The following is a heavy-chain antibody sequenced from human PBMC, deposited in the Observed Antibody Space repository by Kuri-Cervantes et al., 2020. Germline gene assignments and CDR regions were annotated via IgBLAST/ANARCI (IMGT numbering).Heavy chain of an antibody. J-gene: IGHJ4*02. Sequence: ASVKVSCKASGYTFTNYGISWVRQAPGQGLEWMGWISAYNGDTNYAQKLQGRVTMTTDTSTSTAYMELSRLRSDDTALYYCARELDYYDSSGYAHWGQGTLVTVSS. V-gene: IGHV1-18*01. CDR1: GYTFTNYG. CDR2: ISAYNGDT. D-gene: IGHD3-22*01. CDR3: ARELDYYDSSGYAH.